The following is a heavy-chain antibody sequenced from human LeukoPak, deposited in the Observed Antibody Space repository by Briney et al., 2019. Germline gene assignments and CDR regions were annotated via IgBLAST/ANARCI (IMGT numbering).Heavy chain of an antibody. CDR1: GYSISSGYY. D-gene: IGHD4-17*01. CDR2: IYHSGST. V-gene: IGHV4-38-2*02. Sequence: SETLSLTCTVSGYSISSGYYWGWIRQPPGKGLEWIGSIYHSGSTYYNPSLKSRVTISVDTSKNQFSLKLSCVTAADTAVYYCARGLGGAPTTVLSWGQGTLVTVSS. J-gene: IGHJ5*02. CDR3: ARGLGGAPTTVLS.